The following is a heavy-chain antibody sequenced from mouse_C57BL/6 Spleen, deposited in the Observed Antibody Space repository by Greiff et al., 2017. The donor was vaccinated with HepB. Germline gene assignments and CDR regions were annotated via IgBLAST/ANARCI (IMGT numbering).Heavy chain of an antibody. D-gene: IGHD2-4*01. J-gene: IGHJ2*01. CDR3: ARDGDYDVTSVFDY. Sequence: QVQLQQSGAELVKPGASVKISCKASGYAFSSYWMNWVKQRPGKGLEWIGQIYPGDGDTNYNGKFKGKATLTADKSSSTAYMQLSSLTSEDSAVYFCARDGDYDVTSVFDYWGQGTTLTVSS. CDR1: GYAFSSYW. CDR2: IYPGDGDT. V-gene: IGHV1-80*01.